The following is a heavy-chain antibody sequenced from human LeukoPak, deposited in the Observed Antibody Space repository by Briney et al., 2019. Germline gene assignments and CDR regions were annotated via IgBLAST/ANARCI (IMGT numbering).Heavy chain of an antibody. V-gene: IGHV1-8*03. CDR3: ARDRLHYGEYEKTFDH. CDR2: MNPNSGNT. Sequence: ASVKVSCKASGYTFTSYDINWVRQATGQGLEWMGWMNPNSGNTGYAQKFQGRVTITRNTSISTAYMELSSLRAEDTAVYYCARDRLHYGEYEKTFDHWGQGTLVTVSS. J-gene: IGHJ4*02. CDR1: GYTFTSYD. D-gene: IGHD4-17*01.